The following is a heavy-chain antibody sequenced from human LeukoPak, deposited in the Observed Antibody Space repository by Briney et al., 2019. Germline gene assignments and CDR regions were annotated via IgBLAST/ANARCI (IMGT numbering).Heavy chain of an antibody. J-gene: IGHJ4*02. D-gene: IGHD1-26*01. V-gene: IGHV1-2*02. CDR3: ARVDSGSYSGSLDY. CDR2: INPNSGGT. CDR1: GYTFTGYY. Sequence: GASLKVSCKAPGYTFTGYYMHWVRQAPGQGLEWMGWINPNSGGTNYAQKFQGRVTMTRDTSISTAYMELSRLRSDDTAVYYCARVDSGSYSGSLDYWGQGTLVTVSS.